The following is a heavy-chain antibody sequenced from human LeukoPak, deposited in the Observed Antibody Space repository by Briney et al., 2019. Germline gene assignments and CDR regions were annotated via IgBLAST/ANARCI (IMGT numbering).Heavy chain of an antibody. CDR2: IYTSGST. V-gene: IGHV4-4*07. D-gene: IGHD2-15*01. CDR3: ARGPKLLPDCSGGSCYFSGTDY. J-gene: IGHJ4*02. CDR1: GGSISSYY. Sequence: SETLSLTCTVSGGSISSYYWSWIRQPAGKGLEWIGRIYTSGSTNYNPSLKSRVTISVDTSKNQFSLKLSSVTAADTAVYYCARGPKLLPDCSGGSCYFSGTDYWGQGTLVTVSS.